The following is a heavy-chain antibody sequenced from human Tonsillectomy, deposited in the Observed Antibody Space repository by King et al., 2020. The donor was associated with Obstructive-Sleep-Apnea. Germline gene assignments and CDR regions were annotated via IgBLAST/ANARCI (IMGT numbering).Heavy chain of an antibody. CDR3: ARVRGYDSGYYGMDV. D-gene: IGHD5-12*01. CDR1: GYTFTGFY. Sequence: QLVQSGTEVKKPGASVRVSCKASGYTFTGFYIHWVRQAPGQGLEWLGWINPNSGDTNYAQRFQGRVTMTTDTSISTAYMELSRLISDDTAVYYCARVRGYDSGYYGMDVWGQGTTVTVSS. J-gene: IGHJ6*02. V-gene: IGHV1-2*02. CDR2: INPNSGDT.